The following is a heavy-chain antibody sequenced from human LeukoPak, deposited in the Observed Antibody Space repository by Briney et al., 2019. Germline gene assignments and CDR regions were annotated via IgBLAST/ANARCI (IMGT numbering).Heavy chain of an antibody. J-gene: IGHJ6*02. CDR2: ISGSGGST. CDR3: ARGDCSSTSCYFPYYYYYYGMDV. CDR1: GFTFSTYA. D-gene: IGHD2-2*01. V-gene: IGHV3-23*01. Sequence: GGSLRLSCAASGFTFSTYAMSWVRQAPGKGLEWVSAISGSGGSTYYADSVKGRFTISRDNSKNSLYLQMNSLRAEDTAVYYCARGDCSSTSCYFPYYYYYYGMDVWGQGTTVTVSS.